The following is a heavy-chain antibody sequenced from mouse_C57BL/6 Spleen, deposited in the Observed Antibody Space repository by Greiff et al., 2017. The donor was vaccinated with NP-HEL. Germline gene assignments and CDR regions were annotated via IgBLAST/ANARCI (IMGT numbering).Heavy chain of an antibody. CDR1: GYTFTSYW. CDR3: ARKGNGYDGFAY. D-gene: IGHD2-2*01. J-gene: IGHJ3*01. V-gene: IGHV1-69*01. CDR2: IDPSDSYT. Sequence: QVQLKQPGAELVMPGASVKLSCKASGYTFTSYWMHWVKQRPGQGLEWIGEIDPSDSYTNYNQKFKGKSTLTVDKSSSTAYMQLSSLTSEDSAVYYCARKGNGYDGFAYWGQGTLVTVSA.